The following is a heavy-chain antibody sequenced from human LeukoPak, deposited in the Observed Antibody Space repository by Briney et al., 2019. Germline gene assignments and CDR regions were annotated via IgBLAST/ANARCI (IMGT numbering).Heavy chain of an antibody. Sequence: PSETLSLTCSVSGVSLSSGGYYWSWIRQLPGKGLEWIGYVNYSGSTYYNQSPKSRVTISVDTSRNQFSLELNSGTAADSAVYYCARPGIYWIDYWGQGTLVTVSS. CDR1: GVSLSSGGYY. CDR2: VNYSGST. CDR3: ARPGIYWIDY. J-gene: IGHJ4*02. D-gene: IGHD3-10*01. V-gene: IGHV4-31*03.